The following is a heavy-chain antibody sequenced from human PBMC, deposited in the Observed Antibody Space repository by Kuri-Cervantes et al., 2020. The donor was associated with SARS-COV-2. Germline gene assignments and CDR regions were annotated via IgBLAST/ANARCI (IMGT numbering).Heavy chain of an antibody. CDR1: GYTFTSYA. CDR2: SNAGNGNT. D-gene: IGHD3-10*01. CDR3: ARGSIFSDTGGWYFDY. V-gene: IGHV1-3*02. J-gene: IGHJ4*02. Sequence: ASVKVSCKASGYTFTSYAMHWVRQAPGQRLEWMGWSNAGNGNTKYSQEFQGRVTITRDTSTSTAYMELRSLRSDDTAVYYCARGSIFSDTGGWYFDYWGQGTLVTVSS.